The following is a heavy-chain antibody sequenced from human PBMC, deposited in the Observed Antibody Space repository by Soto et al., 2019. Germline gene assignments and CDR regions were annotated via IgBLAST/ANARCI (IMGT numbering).Heavy chain of an antibody. V-gene: IGHV3-53*01. CDR2: IYSGGST. Sequence: GGSLRLSCAASGFTVSSNYMSWVRQAPGKGLEWVSVIYSGGSTYYADCVKGRFTISRDNAKNTLYLQMNSLRAEDTAVYYCASCGYSSCFDYWGQGTLVTVSS. CDR1: GFTVSSNY. CDR3: ASCGYSSCFDY. J-gene: IGHJ4*02. D-gene: IGHD6-13*01.